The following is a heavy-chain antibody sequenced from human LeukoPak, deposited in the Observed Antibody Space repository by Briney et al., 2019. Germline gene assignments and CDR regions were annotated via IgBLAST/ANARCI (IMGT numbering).Heavy chain of an antibody. V-gene: IGHV3-23*01. J-gene: IGHJ4*02. CDR1: GFTFSTFA. CDR2: ITASGGST. CDR3: AKDRGY. Sequence: GGSLRLSCAASGFTFSTFAMSWVRQAPGKGLEWVSSITASGGSTFYADSVKGRFTISRDNSKSPLYLQMNSLRAEDTAVYYCAKDRGYWGQGTLVTVSS.